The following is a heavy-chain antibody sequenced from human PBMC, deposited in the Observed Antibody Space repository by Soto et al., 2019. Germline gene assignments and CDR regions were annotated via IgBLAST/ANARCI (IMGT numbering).Heavy chain of an antibody. CDR1: GYTFTSYD. J-gene: IGHJ4*02. V-gene: IGHV1-18*01. CDR2: ISADNGNT. CDR3: ARAAYYYDSSGYYPGDY. D-gene: IGHD3-22*01. Sequence: GASVKVSCKASGYTFTSYDISWVRQAPGQGLEWMGWISADNGNTKIAQKFQGRVTMTRDTSASTAYMEVSSLRSEDTAVYYCARAAYYYDSSGYYPGDYWGQGSLVTVSS.